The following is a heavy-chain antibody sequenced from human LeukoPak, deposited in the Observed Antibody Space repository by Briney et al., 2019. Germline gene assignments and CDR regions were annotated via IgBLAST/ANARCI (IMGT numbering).Heavy chain of an antibody. J-gene: IGHJ4*02. CDR3: ASPGSGSYYRY. CDR1: GFTVSSNY. Sequence: HPGGSLRLSCAASGFTVSSNYMSWVRQAPGKGLEWVSVIYSGGSTYYADSVKGRFTISRDNSKNTLYLQMNSLRAEDTAVYYCASPGSGSYYRYWGQGTLVTVFS. CDR2: IYSGGST. D-gene: IGHD3-10*01. V-gene: IGHV3-66*01.